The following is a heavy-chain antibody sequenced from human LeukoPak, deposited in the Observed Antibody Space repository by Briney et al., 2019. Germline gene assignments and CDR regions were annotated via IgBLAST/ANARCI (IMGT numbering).Heavy chain of an antibody. Sequence: GGSLRLSCAASGFTFSSYGIHWVRQAPGKGLEWVAFIRYDGSNKYYTDSVKGRFTISRDNSKNTLYLQMNSLRAEDTAVYYCAKVGIEQWLSQGQFFDYWGQGTLVTVSS. J-gene: IGHJ4*02. CDR1: GFTFSSYG. CDR3: AKVGIEQWLSQGQFFDY. V-gene: IGHV3-30*02. CDR2: IRYDGSNK. D-gene: IGHD6-19*01.